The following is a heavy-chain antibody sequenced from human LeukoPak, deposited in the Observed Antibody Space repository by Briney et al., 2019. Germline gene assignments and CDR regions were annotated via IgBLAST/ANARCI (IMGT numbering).Heavy chain of an antibody. D-gene: IGHD3-16*02. Sequence: SETLSLTCAVYGGSFSGYYWSWIRQPPGKGLEWIGEINHSGSTNYNPSLKSRVTISVDTSKNQFSLKLSSVTAADTAVYYCARGGYDYVWGSYRLSNWFDPWGQGTLVTVSS. CDR1: GGSFSGYY. CDR3: ARGGYDYVWGSYRLSNWFDP. V-gene: IGHV4-34*01. CDR2: INHSGST. J-gene: IGHJ5*02.